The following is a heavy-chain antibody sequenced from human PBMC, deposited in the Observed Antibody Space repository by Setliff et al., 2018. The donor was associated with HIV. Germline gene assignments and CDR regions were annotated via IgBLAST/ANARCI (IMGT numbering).Heavy chain of an antibody. CDR1: GSTFSSYS. J-gene: IGHJ6*02. CDR2: ISSSSSYI. CDR3: ARDWWELLGNYGMDV. Sequence: GGSLRLSCAASGSTFSSYSMNWVRQAPGKGLEWVSSISSSSSYIYYADSVKGRFTISRDNAKNSLYLQMNSLRAEDTAVYYCARDWWELLGNYGMDVWCQGTTVTVSS. D-gene: IGHD1-26*01. V-gene: IGHV3-21*01.